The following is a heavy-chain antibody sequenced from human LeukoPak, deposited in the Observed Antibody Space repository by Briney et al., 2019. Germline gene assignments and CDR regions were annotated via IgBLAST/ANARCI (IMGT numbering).Heavy chain of an antibody. D-gene: IGHD1-1*01. Sequence: TGGSLRLSCAASGFTFSSFWMHWVRQAPGKGLVWVSRINRDGSGTDYADSVKGRFTISRDNAKNTLYLQMNSLRAEDTAVYYCTRGERQAGFDYWGQGTLVTVSS. V-gene: IGHV3-74*01. CDR2: INRDGSGT. CDR1: GFTFSSFW. J-gene: IGHJ4*02. CDR3: TRGERQAGFDY.